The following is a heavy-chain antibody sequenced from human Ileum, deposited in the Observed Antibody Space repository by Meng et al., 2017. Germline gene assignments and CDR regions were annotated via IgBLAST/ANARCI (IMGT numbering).Heavy chain of an antibody. J-gene: IGHJ4*02. CDR1: GYTFTSYT. CDR3: AREINRGSSWFDY. D-gene: IGHD6-13*01. CDR2: INAANGNT. Sequence: QVQLVQSGVEVKKPGASAKVSCKASGYTFTSYTMHWVRQAPGQRLEWMGWINAANGNTKYSQKFQGRATITGDTSASTASMELNSLRSEDTAIYFCAREINRGSSWFDYWGQGTLVTVSS. V-gene: IGHV1-3*01.